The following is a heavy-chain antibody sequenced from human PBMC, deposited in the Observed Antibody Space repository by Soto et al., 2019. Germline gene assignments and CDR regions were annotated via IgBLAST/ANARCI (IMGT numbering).Heavy chain of an antibody. Sequence: PVGSLRLSCAASGFTFSSYGMHWVRQAPGKGLEWVAVIWYDGSNKYYADSVKGRFTISRDNSKNTLYLQMNSLRAEDTAVYYCARDPYGYCSGGSCYPGGNYYGMDVWGQGTTVTVSS. CDR1: GFTFSSYG. J-gene: IGHJ6*02. D-gene: IGHD2-15*01. CDR3: ARDPYGYCSGGSCYPGGNYYGMDV. V-gene: IGHV3-33*01. CDR2: IWYDGSNK.